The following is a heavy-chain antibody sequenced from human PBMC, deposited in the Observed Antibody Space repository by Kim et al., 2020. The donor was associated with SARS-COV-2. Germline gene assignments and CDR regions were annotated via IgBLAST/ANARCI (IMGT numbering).Heavy chain of an antibody. CDR1: GFTFSSYG. Sequence: GGSLRLSCAASGFTFSSYGMHWVRQAPGKGLEWVAVITYDGSNKYYADSVKGRFTISRDNSKNTLYLQMNSLRAEDTAVYYCAKDGEYYYDSGTKLGSNDGLNVWGQGTTVTVSS. V-gene: IGHV3-30*18. J-gene: IGHJ6*02. D-gene: IGHD3-10*01. CDR2: ITYDGSNK. CDR3: AKDGEYYYDSGTKLGSNDGLNV.